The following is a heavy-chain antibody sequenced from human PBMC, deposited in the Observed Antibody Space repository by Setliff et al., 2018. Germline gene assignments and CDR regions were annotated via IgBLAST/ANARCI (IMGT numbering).Heavy chain of an antibody. D-gene: IGHD4-17*01. J-gene: IGHJ4*02. V-gene: IGHV1-46*01. Sequence: GASVKVSCKASGYTFTTYGISWVRQAPGQGLEWMGIINPSGGSTSYAQKFQGRVTMTRDTSTSTVYMELSSLRSEDTAVYYCARDPHYGDYVFNYWGQGTLVTVSS. CDR1: GYTFTTYG. CDR3: ARDPHYGDYVFNY. CDR2: INPSGGST.